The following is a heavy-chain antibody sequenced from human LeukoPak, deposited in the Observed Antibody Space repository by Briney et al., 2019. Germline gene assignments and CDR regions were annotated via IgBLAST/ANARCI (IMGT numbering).Heavy chain of an antibody. Sequence: GGSLRLSCAASGFTFSSYAMSWVRQAPGKGLEWVSAISGSGGSTYYADSVKGRFTISRDNFKNTPYLQMNSLRAEDTAVYYCAKMRSNWNDEAIDYWGQGTLVTVSS. CDR3: AKMRSNWNDEAIDY. CDR1: GFTFSSYA. J-gene: IGHJ4*02. D-gene: IGHD1-20*01. CDR2: ISGSGGST. V-gene: IGHV3-23*01.